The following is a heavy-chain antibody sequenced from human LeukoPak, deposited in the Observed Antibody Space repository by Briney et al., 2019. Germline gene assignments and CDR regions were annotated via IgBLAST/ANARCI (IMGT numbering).Heavy chain of an antibody. CDR2: IYPGDSDT. D-gene: IGHD3-22*01. J-gene: IGHJ4*02. Sequence: GGSLRLSCKGSGYSFTSYWIGWVRQLPGKGLEWMGIIYPGDSDTRYSPSFPGKVTSSADESISTAYLQWSSLKASDTAMYYCARHVLNYYDSSGCSVDEDLFDYWGQGTLVTVSS. CDR1: GYSFTSYW. V-gene: IGHV5-51*01. CDR3: ARHVLNYYDSSGCSVDEDLFDY.